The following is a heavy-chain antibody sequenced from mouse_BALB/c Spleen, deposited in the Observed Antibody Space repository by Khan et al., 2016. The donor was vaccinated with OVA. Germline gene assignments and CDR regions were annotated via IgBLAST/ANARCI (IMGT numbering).Heavy chain of an antibody. V-gene: IGHV3-2*02. CDR2: ISYSGRT. CDR3: ARSVTITTVVATDFDY. J-gene: IGHJ2*01. CDR1: GYSITSDYA. D-gene: IGHD1-1*01. Sequence: EVQLQESGPGLVKPSQSLSLTCTVTGYSITSDYAWNWIRQFPGNKLEWMGYISYSGRTSYNPSLKRRISITRDTSKNQFFIQLNSVTTEDTATYYCARSVTITTVVATDFDYWGQGTTLTVAS.